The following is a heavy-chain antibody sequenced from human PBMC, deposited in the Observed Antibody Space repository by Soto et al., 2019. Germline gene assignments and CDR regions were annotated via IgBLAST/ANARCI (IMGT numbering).Heavy chain of an antibody. CDR3: AREFRWNDVDLDY. V-gene: IGHV3-21*01. D-gene: IGHD1-1*01. CDR2: ISSGSSYI. Sequence: FLSLSCGAFGFTFNTYSKNWGRQAPGKGLEWVSSISSGSSYIYYADSVRGRFTVSRDNAKNSLWLQMTSLRAEDTAVYYCAREFRWNDVDLDYWGQGTLVTVSS. J-gene: IGHJ4*02. CDR1: GFTFNTYS.